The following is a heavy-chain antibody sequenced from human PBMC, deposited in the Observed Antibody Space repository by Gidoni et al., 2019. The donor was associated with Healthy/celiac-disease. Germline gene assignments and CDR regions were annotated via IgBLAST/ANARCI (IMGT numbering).Heavy chain of an antibody. Sequence: QVQLVQSGAEVKKPGSSVKVSCKASGGTFSSYAISWVRQAPGQGLEWMGGIIPIFGTANYAQKFQGRVTITADKSTSTAYMELSSLRSEDTAVYYCARGYCSGGSCYSRDYYYMDVWGKGTTVTVSS. CDR2: IIPIFGTA. CDR1: GGTFSSYA. D-gene: IGHD2-15*01. J-gene: IGHJ6*03. CDR3: ARGYCSGGSCYSRDYYYMDV. V-gene: IGHV1-69*06.